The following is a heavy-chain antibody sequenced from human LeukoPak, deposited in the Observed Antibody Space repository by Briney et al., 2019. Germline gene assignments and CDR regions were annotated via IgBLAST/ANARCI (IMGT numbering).Heavy chain of an antibody. CDR1: GYSIRSGYY. J-gene: IGHJ4*02. V-gene: IGHV4-38-2*02. D-gene: IGHD3-10*01. CDR3: ARSHGSGSNLDY. CDR2: IYHSGST. Sequence: SETLSLTCTVSGYSIRSGYYWGWIRQPPGRGLEWIGTIYHSGSTYYNPSLKSRVTISVDTSKNQFSLKLSSVTAADTAVYYCARSHGSGSNLDYWGQGTLVTVSS.